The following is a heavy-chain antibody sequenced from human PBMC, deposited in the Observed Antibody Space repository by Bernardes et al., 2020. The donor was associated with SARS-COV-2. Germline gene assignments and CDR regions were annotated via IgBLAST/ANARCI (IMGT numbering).Heavy chain of an antibody. D-gene: IGHD1-1*01. CDR1: GLTFSDYT. CDR3: TRGRMNRERGGYSDY. J-gene: IGHJ4*02. CDR2: ISRDSSHI. Sequence: GGSLRLSCVVSGLTFSDYTMTWVRQAPGKGLEWVSSISRDSSHIYYSDSLRGRFTISRDNARNSLFLQINGLRVEDTAVYYCTRGRMNRERGGYSDYWGQGTLVTVSS. V-gene: IGHV3-21*01.